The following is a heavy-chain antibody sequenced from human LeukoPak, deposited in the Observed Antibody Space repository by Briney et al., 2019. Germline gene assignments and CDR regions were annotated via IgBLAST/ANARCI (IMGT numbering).Heavy chain of an antibody. V-gene: IGHV3-30-3*01. CDR1: GFTFSNYA. CDR2: VSYDGSTK. Sequence: GGSLRLSCAASGFTFSNYAMHWVRQAPGTGLEWVAIVSYDGSTKYYAASVEGRFTISRDNSKNTLYLQMNSLRPEDTAVYYCATEIAVGLRYFDYWGQGTLVTVYS. CDR3: ATEIAVGLRYFDY. J-gene: IGHJ4*02. D-gene: IGHD6-19*01.